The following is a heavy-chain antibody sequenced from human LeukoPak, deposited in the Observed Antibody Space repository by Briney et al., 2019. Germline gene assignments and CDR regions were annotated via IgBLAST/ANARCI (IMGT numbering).Heavy chain of an antibody. CDR3: ARRRMAAADYFDY. J-gene: IGHJ4*02. CDR2: IYYSGST. CDR1: GGSISSSSYY. Sequence: PSETLSLTCTVSGGSISSSSYYWGWIRQPPGKGLEWIGSIYYSGSTYYNPSPKSRVTISVDTSKNQFSLKLSSVTAADTAVYYCARRRMAAADYFDYWGQGTLVTVSS. V-gene: IGHV4-39*01. D-gene: IGHD6-13*01.